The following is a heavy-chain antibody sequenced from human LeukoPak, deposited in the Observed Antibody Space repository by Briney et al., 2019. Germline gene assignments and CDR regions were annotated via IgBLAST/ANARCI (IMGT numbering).Heavy chain of an antibody. Sequence: GGSLRLSCAAPGFTFSSYSMNWVRQAPGKGLEWVSSISSSSSYIYYADSVKGRFTISRDNAKNSLYLQMNSLRAEDTAVYYCARGTMVRGVIITDWGQGTLVTVPS. V-gene: IGHV3-21*01. D-gene: IGHD3-10*01. CDR3: ARGTMVRGVIITD. CDR2: ISSSSSYI. CDR1: GFTFSSYS. J-gene: IGHJ4*02.